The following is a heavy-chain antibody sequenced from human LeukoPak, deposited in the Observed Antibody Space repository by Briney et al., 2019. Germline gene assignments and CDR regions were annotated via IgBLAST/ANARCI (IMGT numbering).Heavy chain of an antibody. CDR2: INPNSGGT. J-gene: IGHJ4*02. CDR1: GYTFTGYY. CDR3: ARNAALTYYYDSSGYYWVD. D-gene: IGHD3-22*01. Sequence: GASVKVSCKASGYTFTGYYMHWVRQAPGQGLEWMGRINPNSGGTNYAQKFQGRVTMTRDTSISTAYMELSRLRSDDTAVYYCARNAALTYYYDSSGYYWVDWGQGTLVTVSS. V-gene: IGHV1-2*06.